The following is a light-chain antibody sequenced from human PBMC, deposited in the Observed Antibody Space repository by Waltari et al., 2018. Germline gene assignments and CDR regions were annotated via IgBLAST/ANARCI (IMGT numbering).Light chain of an antibody. CDR1: SSHFGAGYD. CDR3: QSYDSSLSASV. V-gene: IGLV1-40*01. Sequence: QSVLTQPPSMSVAPGQKVTIPCTVGSSHFGAGYDVHWYQQFPGTAPKLLVFGNPDRASGVPGRFSGSRSGTSASLAIAGLQSEDEAVYYCQSYDSSLSASVFGGGTKVTVL. CDR2: GNP. J-gene: IGLJ3*02.